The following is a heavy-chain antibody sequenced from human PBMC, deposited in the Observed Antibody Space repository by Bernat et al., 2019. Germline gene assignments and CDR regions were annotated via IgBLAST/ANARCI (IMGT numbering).Heavy chain of an antibody. CDR2: IYHPGST. V-gene: IGHV4-59*01. D-gene: IGHD2-2*01. J-gene: IGHJ2*01. Sequence: QVQLQESGPGLVKPSETLSLTCTVSGDSINNYYWTWILQPPGKGLEWIGEIYHPGSTNYNPSLRSRVTLSVDTSKNQFSLTLSSVTAADTAVYYCARSNVVAAKNLYFDVWGRGIVVTVSS. CDR1: GDSINNYY. CDR3: ARSNVVAAKNLYFDV.